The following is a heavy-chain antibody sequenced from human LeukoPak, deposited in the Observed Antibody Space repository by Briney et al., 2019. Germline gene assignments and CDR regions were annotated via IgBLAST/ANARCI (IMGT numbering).Heavy chain of an antibody. J-gene: IGHJ5*02. CDR2: IGGSGDKT. D-gene: IGHD6-13*01. CDR3: TKAPAGPEYSSSWKFGYNWFDP. V-gene: IGHV3-23*01. Sequence: GGSLRLSCAASGFTFSSYGMSWVRHAPGKGLELVSAIGGSGDKTYYADSVKGRFTISRDNSKNTLYLQMNSLRAEDTAIYYCTKAPAGPEYSSSWKFGYNWFDPWGQGTLVTVSS. CDR1: GFTFSSYG.